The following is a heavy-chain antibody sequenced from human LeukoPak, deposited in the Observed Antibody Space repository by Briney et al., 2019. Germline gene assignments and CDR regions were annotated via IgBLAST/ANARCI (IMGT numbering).Heavy chain of an antibody. CDR1: GFTFSSYG. CDR3: AKDAFRGYSYGYRVPMVWFDQ. J-gene: IGHJ5*02. V-gene: IGHV3-30*02. D-gene: IGHD5-18*01. Sequence: GGSLRLSCAASGFTFSSYGMHWVRQAPGKGLEWVAFIRYDGSNKYYVDSVKGRFTISRDNSKNTLSLQMSSLRAEDTAVYFCAKDAFRGYSYGYRVPMVWFDQWGQGILVTVSS. CDR2: IRYDGSNK.